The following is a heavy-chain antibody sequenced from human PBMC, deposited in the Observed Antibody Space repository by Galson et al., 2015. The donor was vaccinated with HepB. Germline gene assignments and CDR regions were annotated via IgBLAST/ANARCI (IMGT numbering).Heavy chain of an antibody. Sequence: SLRLSCAASGFTFSSYAMHWVRQAPGKGLEWVALISYDGSNKYYAGSVKGRFTVSRDNSKNRLYLQMDSLRPEDTAVYSCARSTGYFDLWGRGTLVTVSS. J-gene: IGHJ2*01. D-gene: IGHD1-1*01. CDR1: GFTFSSYA. CDR3: ARSTGYFDL. CDR2: ISYDGSNK. V-gene: IGHV3-30-3*01.